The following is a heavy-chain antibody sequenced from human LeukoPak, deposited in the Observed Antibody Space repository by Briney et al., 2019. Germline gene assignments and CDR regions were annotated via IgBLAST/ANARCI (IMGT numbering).Heavy chain of an antibody. V-gene: IGHV1-18*01. CDR1: GYTFTSYG. Sequence: ASVKVSCKASGYTFTSYGMNWVRQAPGQGLEWMGWISAYNGNTNYALKLQGRVTMTTDTSTSTAYMELRSLRSDDTAVYYCARNSGSYYCLDLWGQGTLVTVSS. J-gene: IGHJ5*02. D-gene: IGHD1-26*01. CDR2: ISAYNGNT. CDR3: ARNSGSYYCLDL.